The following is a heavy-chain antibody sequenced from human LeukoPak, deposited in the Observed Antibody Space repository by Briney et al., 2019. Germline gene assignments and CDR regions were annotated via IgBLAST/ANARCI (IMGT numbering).Heavy chain of an antibody. CDR2: ISASGDST. CDR1: GFPFSSYA. D-gene: IGHD6-13*01. CDR3: ARDTSGSLYYYYGMDV. V-gene: IGHV3-23*01. Sequence: PGGSLRLSCEVSGFPFSSYAMSWVRQAPGKGLEWVSSISASGDSTSYPDSVKGRFTISRDNSKNTLYLQMNSLRAEDTAVYYCARDTSGSLYYYYGMDVWGQGTTVTVSS. J-gene: IGHJ6*02.